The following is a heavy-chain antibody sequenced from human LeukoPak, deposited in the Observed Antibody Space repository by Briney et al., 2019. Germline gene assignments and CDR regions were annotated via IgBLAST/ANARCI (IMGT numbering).Heavy chain of an antibody. J-gene: IGHJ4*02. CDR2: IRYDGSNK. D-gene: IGHD4-17*01. CDR1: GFTFSSYG. V-gene: IGHV3-30*02. CDR3: AKDGVDYGDYGYFDY. Sequence: GGSLRLSCAASGFTFSSYGMHWVRQAPGKGLEWVAFIRYDGSNKYYADSVKGRFTISRDNSRNTLYLQMNSLRAEDTAVYYCAKDGVDYGDYGYFDYWGQGTLVTVSS.